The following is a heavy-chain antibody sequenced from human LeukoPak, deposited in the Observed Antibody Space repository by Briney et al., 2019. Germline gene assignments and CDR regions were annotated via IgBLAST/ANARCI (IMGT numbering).Heavy chain of an antibody. J-gene: IGHJ4*02. CDR3: ARAPIYCTSSSCGLAYFDY. CDR2: INPNSGAT. V-gene: IGHV1-2*02. CDR1: RYTFTGYY. Sequence: ASVKVSCKASRYTFTGYYIHWVRQAPGQGLDWMGWINPNSGATYYTQNFQGRVTMTRDTSINTVYMELSRLTSDDTAMYYCARAPIYCTSSSCGLAYFDYWGQGTLLTVSS. D-gene: IGHD2-2*01.